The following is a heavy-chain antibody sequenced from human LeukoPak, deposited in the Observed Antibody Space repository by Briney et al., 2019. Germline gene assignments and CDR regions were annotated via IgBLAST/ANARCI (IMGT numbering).Heavy chain of an antibody. D-gene: IGHD3-9*01. CDR1: GYTFTSYG. Sequence: ASVKVSCKASGYTFTSYGISWVRQAPGQGLEWMGWISAYNGNTNYAQKLQGRVTMTRNTSISTAYMELSSLRSEDTAVYYCARVALRSLRYFDWLLPVFRVIKSDYWGQGTLVTVSS. J-gene: IGHJ4*02. CDR2: ISAYNGNT. CDR3: ARVALRSLRYFDWLLPVFRVIKSDY. V-gene: IGHV1-18*01.